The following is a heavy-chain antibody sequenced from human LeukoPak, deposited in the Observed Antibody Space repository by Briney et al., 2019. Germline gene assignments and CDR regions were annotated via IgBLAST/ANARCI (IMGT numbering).Heavy chain of an antibody. CDR2: IYDSGST. V-gene: IGHV4-59*01. D-gene: IGHD3-22*01. CDR3: ARQSISGSSLSYFDY. CDR1: GGSISSYY. J-gene: IGHJ4*02. Sequence: SETLSLTCTVSGGSISSYYWSWIRQPPGKGREWIGNIYDSGSTNYNPSLKSRVTISVDTSKNQCSLKLSSVTAADTAVYYCARQSISGSSLSYFDYWGQGTLVNVSP.